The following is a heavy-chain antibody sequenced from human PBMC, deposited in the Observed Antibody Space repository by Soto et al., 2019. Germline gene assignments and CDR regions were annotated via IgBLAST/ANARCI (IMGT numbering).Heavy chain of an antibody. CDR3: ARMETFGSLNWFDP. CDR2: MNPGSGDT. CDR1: GYSFTNND. V-gene: IGHV1-8*01. J-gene: IGHJ5*02. Sequence: ASVKVSCKASGYSFTNNDVSWVRQATGQGLEWMGWMNPGSGDTGYAQRFQGRVTMTRDISIATAYMELSSLRSDDTAIYYCARMETFGSLNWFDPWGQGTLVTSPQ. D-gene: IGHD3-16*01.